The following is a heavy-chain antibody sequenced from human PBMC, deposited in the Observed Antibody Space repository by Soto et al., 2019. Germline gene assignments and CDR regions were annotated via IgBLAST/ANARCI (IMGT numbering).Heavy chain of an antibody. CDR1: GYTFTSYG. J-gene: IGHJ4*02. CDR2: ISAHTHNT. D-gene: IGHD3-9*01. Sequence: QVQLVQSGAEVKKPGASVKVSCKGSGYTFTSYGITWVRQAPGQGLEWMGWISAHTHNTNYAQKHQGRVTGTTDTSTSTACMGLRSLGSDDTAVYCCARGRYGDYWGQGTLVTVSS. V-gene: IGHV1-18*01. CDR3: ARGRYGDY.